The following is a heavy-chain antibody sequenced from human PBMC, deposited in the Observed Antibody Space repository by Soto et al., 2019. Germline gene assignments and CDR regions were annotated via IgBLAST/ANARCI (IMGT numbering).Heavy chain of an antibody. CDR1: GFTFSSYS. CDR3: ARASTFYSSGWYLPDGNGMDV. V-gene: IGHV3-21*01. Sequence: PGGSLRLSCAASGFTFSSYSMNWVRQAPGKGLEWVSSISSSSSYIYYADSVKGRFTISRDNAKNSLYLQMNSLRAEDTAVYYCARASTFYSSGWYLPDGNGMDVRGQGTTVTVSS. J-gene: IGHJ6*02. CDR2: ISSSSSYI. D-gene: IGHD6-19*01.